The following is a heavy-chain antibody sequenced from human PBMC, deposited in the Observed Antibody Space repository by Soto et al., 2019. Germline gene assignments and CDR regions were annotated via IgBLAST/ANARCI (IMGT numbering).Heavy chain of an antibody. J-gene: IGHJ4*02. V-gene: IGHV4-59*08. D-gene: IGHD2-15*01. Sequence: SETLSLTCTVSGGSISSYYWSWIRQPPGKGLEWIGYIYYSGSTKYNPSLKSRVTISVDTSKNQFSLKLSSVTAADTAVYYCARHGGDCSGGSCYPLPFDYWGQGTLVTVSS. CDR1: GGSISSYY. CDR2: IYYSGST. CDR3: ARHGGDCSGGSCYPLPFDY.